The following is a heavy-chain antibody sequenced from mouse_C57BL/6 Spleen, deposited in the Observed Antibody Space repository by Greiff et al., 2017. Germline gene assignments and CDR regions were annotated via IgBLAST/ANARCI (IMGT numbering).Heavy chain of an antibody. CDR3: AENYYGSSPWFAY. CDR2: IYPGDGDT. D-gene: IGHD1-1*01. Sequence: QVQLKESGAELVKPGASVKISCKASGYAFSSYWMNWVKQRPGKGLEWIGQIYPGDGDTNYNGKFKGKATLTADKSSSTAYMQLSSLTSEDSAVYFCAENYYGSSPWFAYWGQGTLVTVSA. V-gene: IGHV1-80*01. J-gene: IGHJ3*01. CDR1: GYAFSSYW.